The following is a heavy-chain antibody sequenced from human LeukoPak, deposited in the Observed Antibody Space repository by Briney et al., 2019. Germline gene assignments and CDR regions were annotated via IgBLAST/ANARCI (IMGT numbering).Heavy chain of an antibody. V-gene: IGHV5-51*01. J-gene: IGHJ4*02. D-gene: IGHD2-2*01. CDR3: ARTEGTPYQLDY. Sequence: GESLQISCEGSGYIFNTYWIGWLRQLPGKGLEWIGSISPADSDTTYNPSFQGQVTISADDSISTAYLQWSSLRASDTAMYYCARTEGTPYQLDYWGQGTLVTVSS. CDR1: GYIFNTYW. CDR2: ISPADSDT.